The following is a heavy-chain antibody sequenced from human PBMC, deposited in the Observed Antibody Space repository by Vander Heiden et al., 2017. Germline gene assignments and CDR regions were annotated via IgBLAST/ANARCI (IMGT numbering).Heavy chain of an antibody. V-gene: IGHV2-5*02. CDR1: GLSLSTSGVG. J-gene: IGHJ4*02. D-gene: IGHD6-19*01. CDR2: IYWDDTE. Sequence: QITLKESGPTLVKPTQTLTLTCTFSGLSLSTSGVGVAWIRQPPGKALEWLAVIYWDDTERYSPSLKSRLTITKDTSKNQVVLTMTNMDPVDTATYYCARRFSGSYFNYWGQGTLVTVSS. CDR3: ARRFSGSYFNY.